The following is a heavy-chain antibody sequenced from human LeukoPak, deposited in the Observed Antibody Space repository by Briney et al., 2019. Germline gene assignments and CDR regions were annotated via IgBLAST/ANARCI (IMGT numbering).Heavy chain of an antibody. Sequence: ASVKVSCKASGYTFTSYGISWVRQAPGQGLEWMGWINPNSGGTNSAQKFQGRVTMTRDTSISTAYMELSRLRSDDTAVYYCARARYCSSTSCRTHFDYWGQGTLVTVSS. V-gene: IGHV1-2*02. CDR2: INPNSGGT. D-gene: IGHD2-2*01. CDR1: GYTFTSYG. J-gene: IGHJ4*02. CDR3: ARARYCSSTSCRTHFDY.